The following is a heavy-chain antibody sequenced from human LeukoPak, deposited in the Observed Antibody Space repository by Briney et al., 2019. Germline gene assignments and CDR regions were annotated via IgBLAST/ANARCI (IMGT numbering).Heavy chain of an antibody. CDR3: ARTDYDILTGARMDA. Sequence: GASVKLSCKASGYTFTNYGITWVRQAPGQGLEWIGSISAYNANTNYAQKFQGRFTMSTDTSTSTVYMELRSLRSDDTAIYYCARTDYDILTGARMDAWGKGTTVTVSS. J-gene: IGHJ6*04. CDR2: ISAYNANT. D-gene: IGHD3-9*01. V-gene: IGHV1-18*04. CDR1: GYTFTNYG.